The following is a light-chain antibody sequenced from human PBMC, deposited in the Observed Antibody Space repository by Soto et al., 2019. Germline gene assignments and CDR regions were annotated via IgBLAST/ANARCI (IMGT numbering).Light chain of an antibody. CDR1: QDITNY. V-gene: IGKV1-33*01. CDR3: LQYDISPG. Sequence: DIQMTQSPSSLSASVGDRVTITCQASQDITNYLNGYQQTPGEAPKLLIYDPSNLETVLPSRFSGSGSGTDFTLTISRLQPEDFATYDFLQYDISPGVGPRTKRDIK. CDR2: DPS. J-gene: IGKJ3*01.